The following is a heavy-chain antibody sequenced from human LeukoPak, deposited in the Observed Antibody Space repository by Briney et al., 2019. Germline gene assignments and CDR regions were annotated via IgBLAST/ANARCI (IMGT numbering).Heavy chain of an antibody. Sequence: SETLSLTCAVYGGSFSGYYWSWIRQPPGKGLEWIGEINHSGSSNYNPSLKSRVTISVDTSKNQFSLKLSSVTAADTAVYYCAREVEMATKFDYWGQGTLVTVSS. V-gene: IGHV4-34*01. CDR2: INHSGSS. D-gene: IGHD5-24*01. J-gene: IGHJ4*02. CDR1: GGSFSGYY. CDR3: AREVEMATKFDY.